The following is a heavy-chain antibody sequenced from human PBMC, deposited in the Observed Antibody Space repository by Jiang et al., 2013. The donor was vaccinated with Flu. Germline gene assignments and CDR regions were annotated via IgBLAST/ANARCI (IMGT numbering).Heavy chain of an antibody. D-gene: IGHD3-10*01. Sequence: SSYASAGCDRPLDKGLSGWEGSSLVLGIANYAQKFQGRVTITADKSTSTAYMELSSLRSEDTAVYYCARDDAMVRGTYYYYGMDVWDQGTTVTVSS. J-gene: IGHJ6*02. V-gene: IGHV1-69*04. CDR3: ARDDAMVRGTYYYYGMDV. CDR2: SSLVLGIA. CDR1: SSYA.